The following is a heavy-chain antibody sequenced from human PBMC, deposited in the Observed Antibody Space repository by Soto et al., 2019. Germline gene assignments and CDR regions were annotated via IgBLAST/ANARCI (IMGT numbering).Heavy chain of an antibody. V-gene: IGHV3-48*02. CDR1: GFTFSSYS. CDR3: ARDRPYDILTGYYPRYFDY. CDR2: ISSSSTI. Sequence: EVQLVESGGGLVQPGGSLRLSCAASGFTFSSYSMNWVRQAPGKGLEWVSYISSSSTIYYADSVKGRFTISRDNAKNSLYLQMNSLRDEDTAVYYCARDRPYDILTGYYPRYFDYWGQGTLVTVSS. D-gene: IGHD3-9*01. J-gene: IGHJ4*02.